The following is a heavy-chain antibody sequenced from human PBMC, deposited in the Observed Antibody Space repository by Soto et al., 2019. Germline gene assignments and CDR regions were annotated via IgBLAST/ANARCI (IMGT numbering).Heavy chain of an antibody. CDR3: ARGLGPTWAHYYDSSGYLDY. V-gene: IGHV1-69*02. Sequence: ASVKVSCKASGGTFSSYTISWVRQAPGQGLEWMGRIIPILGIANYAQKFQGRVTITADKSTSTAYMELSSLRSEDTAVYYCARGLGPTWAHYYDSSGYLDYWGQGTLVTVSS. D-gene: IGHD3-22*01. CDR1: GGTFSSYT. CDR2: IIPILGIA. J-gene: IGHJ4*02.